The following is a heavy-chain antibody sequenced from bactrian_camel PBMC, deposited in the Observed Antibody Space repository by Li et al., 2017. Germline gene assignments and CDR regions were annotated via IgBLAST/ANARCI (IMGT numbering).Heavy chain of an antibody. Sequence: HVQLVESGGGSAQAGGSLRVSCSASRNSKRRHCMGWFRQPIGQEREGVAAIYTGGGSTWYADSVKGRFTISADSAKNKVYLQMDSLKPEDTAKYYCATHTPCRGYYCYGGCERRMSGPDFKYEGQGTQVTVS. V-gene: IGHV3S1*01. CDR1: RNSKRRHC. D-gene: IGHD3*01. CDR2: IYTGGGST. J-gene: IGHJ4*01.